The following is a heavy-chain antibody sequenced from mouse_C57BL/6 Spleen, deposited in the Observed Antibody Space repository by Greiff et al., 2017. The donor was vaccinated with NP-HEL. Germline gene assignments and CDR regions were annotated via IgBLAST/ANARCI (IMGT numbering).Heavy chain of an antibody. Sequence: QVHVKQPGAELVKPGASVKLSCKASGYTFTSYWMHWVKQRPGQGLEWIGMIHPNSGSTNYNEKFKSKATLTVDKSSSTAYMQLSSLTSEDSAVYYCARGYYGSSYETWFAYWGQGTLVTVSA. CDR2: IHPNSGST. J-gene: IGHJ3*01. CDR1: GYTFTSYW. D-gene: IGHD1-1*01. CDR3: ARGYYGSSYETWFAY. V-gene: IGHV1-64*01.